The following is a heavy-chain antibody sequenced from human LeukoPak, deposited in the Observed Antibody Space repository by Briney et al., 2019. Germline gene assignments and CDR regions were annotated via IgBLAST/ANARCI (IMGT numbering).Heavy chain of an antibody. D-gene: IGHD3-22*01. J-gene: IGHJ4*02. V-gene: IGHV4-38-2*01. CDR1: GYSISSGYY. Sequence: SETLSLTCAVSGYSISSGYYWGWIRQPPGKGLEWIGSIYHSGSTYYNPSLKSRVTISVDTSKNQFSLKLSSVTAADTAVYYCARHYYDSSGYLVDYWGQGILVTVSS. CDR2: IYHSGST. CDR3: ARHYYDSSGYLVDY.